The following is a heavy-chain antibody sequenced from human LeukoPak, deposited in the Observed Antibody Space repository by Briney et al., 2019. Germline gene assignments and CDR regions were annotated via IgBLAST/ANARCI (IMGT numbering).Heavy chain of an antibody. CDR2: IYSGGST. Sequence: GGSLRLSCAASGFTVSSNYMSWVRQAPGKGLEWVSVIYSGGSTYYADSVKGRFTISRDNAKNSLYLQMNSLRAEDTAVYYCARVPTVVMGYWGQGTLVTVSS. CDR3: ARVPTVVMGY. J-gene: IGHJ4*02. V-gene: IGHV3-53*01. CDR1: GFTVSSNY. D-gene: IGHD4-23*01.